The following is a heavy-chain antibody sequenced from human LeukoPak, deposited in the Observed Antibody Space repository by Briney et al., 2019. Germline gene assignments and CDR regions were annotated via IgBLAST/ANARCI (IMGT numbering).Heavy chain of an antibody. J-gene: IGHJ6*02. D-gene: IGHD3-22*01. CDR1: GGSIGSYY. Sequence: PSETLSLTCTVSGGSIGSYYWSWIRQPPGKGLEWIGYVYYSGSTYYNPSLKSRVTISVDTSKNQFSPKLSSVTAADTAVYYCARQGYDSSGYFPYYGMDVWGQGTTVTVSS. CDR2: VYYSGST. V-gene: IGHV4-59*08. CDR3: ARQGYDSSGYFPYYGMDV.